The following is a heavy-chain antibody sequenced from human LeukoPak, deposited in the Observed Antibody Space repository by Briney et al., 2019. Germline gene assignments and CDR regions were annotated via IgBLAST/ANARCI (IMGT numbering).Heavy chain of an antibody. Sequence: SETLSLTCAVYGGSFSCYYWSWIRQPPGKGLEWIGEINHSESTNYNPSLKSRVTISVDTSKNQFSLKLSSVTAADTAVYYCARALYSSSWYVYWGQGTLVTVSS. J-gene: IGHJ4*02. CDR3: ARALYSSSWYVY. D-gene: IGHD6-13*01. CDR1: GGSFSCYY. CDR2: INHSEST. V-gene: IGHV4-34*01.